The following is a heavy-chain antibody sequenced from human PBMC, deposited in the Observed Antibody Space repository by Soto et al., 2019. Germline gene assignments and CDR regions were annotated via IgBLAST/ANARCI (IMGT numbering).Heavy chain of an antibody. V-gene: IGHV1-18*01. CDR3: ARELGIAAAGARPPFDY. D-gene: IGHD6-13*01. J-gene: IGHJ4*02. CDR2: ISVYNGNT. Sequence: QVQLVQSGAEVKKPGASVKVSCKASGYTFTSYDISWVRQAPGQGLEWMGWISVYNGNTNYAQKLQGRVTMTTDTSXSXXYMERRSLRSDDTAVYYCARELGIAAAGARPPFDYWGQGTLVTVSS. CDR1: GYTFTSYD.